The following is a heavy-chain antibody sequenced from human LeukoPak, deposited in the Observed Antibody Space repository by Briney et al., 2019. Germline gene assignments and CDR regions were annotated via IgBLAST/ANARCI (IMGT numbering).Heavy chain of an antibody. CDR3: ARMGKYSNYLDWADAFDI. V-gene: IGHV3-48*04. D-gene: IGHD3-9*01. Sequence: GGSLRLSCAASGFTFSSYSMNWVRQAPGKGLEWVSYISSSSSTIYYADSVKGRFTISRDNAKNSLYLQMNSLRAEDTAVYYRARMGKYSNYLDWADAFDIWGQGIMVTVSS. CDR1: GFTFSSYS. CDR2: ISSSSSTI. J-gene: IGHJ3*02.